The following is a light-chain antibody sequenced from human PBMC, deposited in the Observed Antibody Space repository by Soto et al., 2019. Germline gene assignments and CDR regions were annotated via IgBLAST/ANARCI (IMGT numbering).Light chain of an antibody. CDR2: DAS. Sequence: EIVLTQSPATLSLSPGERATLSCRASQSVSSYLAWYQQKPGQAPRLLIYDASNRATGIPARFSRSGSGTDFTLTISGLEPEDSAVYYCQHYDGSPRTFGQGTKVDIK. CDR1: QSVSSY. CDR3: QHYDGSPRT. J-gene: IGKJ2*01. V-gene: IGKV3-11*01.